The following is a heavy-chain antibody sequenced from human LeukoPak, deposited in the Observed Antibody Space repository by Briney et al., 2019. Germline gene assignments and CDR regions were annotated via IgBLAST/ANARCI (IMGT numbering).Heavy chain of an antibody. J-gene: IGHJ5*01. CDR2: IHHSGSP. V-gene: IGHV4-38-2*02. CDR3: ARPRSSHYYASGIYGGMGFDS. CDR1: GYSISSGYY. D-gene: IGHD3-10*01. Sequence: SETLSLTCIVSGYSISSGYYWGWIRQPPGKGLEWIGSIHHSGSPYYNPSLKSRVTISADTSKKQFSLRLKSVTAADTAIYYCARPRSSHYYASGIYGGMGFDSWGPGIQVTVSS.